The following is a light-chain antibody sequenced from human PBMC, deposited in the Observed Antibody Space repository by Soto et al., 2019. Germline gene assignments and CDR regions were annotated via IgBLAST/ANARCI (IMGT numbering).Light chain of an antibody. J-gene: IGKJ1*01. CDR2: AAS. V-gene: IGKV1-6*01. Sequence: IHMTQSPSSLSASVGDRVTITCRASQSISTDLHWYQQKPGKAPKLLIYAASSLQSGVPSRFSGSGSGTDFTLTIISLQPEDFATYYCLQDYNYPRTFGQGTKVDIK. CDR3: LQDYNYPRT. CDR1: QSISTD.